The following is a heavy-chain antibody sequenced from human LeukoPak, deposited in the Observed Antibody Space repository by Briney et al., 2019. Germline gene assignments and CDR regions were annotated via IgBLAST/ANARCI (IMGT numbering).Heavy chain of an antibody. V-gene: IGHV1-2*02. CDR3: ARVMVRGVMLYYFDY. D-gene: IGHD3-10*01. J-gene: IGHJ4*02. CDR2: INPNSGGT. Sequence: ASVKVSCKASGYTFTDYYMHWVRQAPGQGLEWMGWINPNSGGTNYAQKFQGRVTMTRDTSISTAYMELSRLRFDDTAVYYCARVMVRGVMLYYFDYWGQGTLVTVSS. CDR1: GYTFTDYY.